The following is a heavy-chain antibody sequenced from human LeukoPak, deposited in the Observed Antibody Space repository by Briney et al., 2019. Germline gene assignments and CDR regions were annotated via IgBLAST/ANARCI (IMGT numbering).Heavy chain of an antibody. Sequence: PSETLSLTCAVYGGSFSGYYWSWIRQPPGKGLEWIGEINHSGSTNYNPSLKSRVTISVDTSKNQFSLKLSSVTVADTAVYYCARGLRDIVELPAASNWFDPWGQGTLVTVSP. CDR1: GGSFSGYY. J-gene: IGHJ5*02. CDR3: ARGLRDIVELPAASNWFDP. D-gene: IGHD2-2*01. V-gene: IGHV4-34*01. CDR2: INHSGST.